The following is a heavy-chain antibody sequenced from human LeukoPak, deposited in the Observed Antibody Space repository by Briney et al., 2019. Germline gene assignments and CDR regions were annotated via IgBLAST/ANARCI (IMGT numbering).Heavy chain of an antibody. CDR1: GFTFSSYW. Sequence: GGSLRLSCAASGFTFSSYWMSWVRQAPGKGLEWVANIKQDGSEKYYVDSVKGRFTISRDNAKNSLYLQVNSLRAEDTAVYYCARKLMVRGVIITSYFDYWGQGTLVTVSS. CDR2: IKQDGSEK. J-gene: IGHJ4*02. V-gene: IGHV3-7*03. D-gene: IGHD3-10*01. CDR3: ARKLMVRGVIITSYFDY.